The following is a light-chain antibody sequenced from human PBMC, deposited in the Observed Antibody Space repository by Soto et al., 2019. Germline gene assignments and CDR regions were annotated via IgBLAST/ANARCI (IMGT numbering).Light chain of an antibody. J-gene: IGKJ1*01. CDR3: QQYGSSSWT. CDR2: GAS. Sequence: EIVLTQSPGTLSLSPGERATLSCRASQSVGSNYLAWYQQKPGQGPRILIFGASGRATGIPDRFSGSGSGTDFTLTISRLEPEDFAVYYCQQYGSSSWTFGQGTKVDTK. CDR1: QSVGSNY. V-gene: IGKV3-20*01.